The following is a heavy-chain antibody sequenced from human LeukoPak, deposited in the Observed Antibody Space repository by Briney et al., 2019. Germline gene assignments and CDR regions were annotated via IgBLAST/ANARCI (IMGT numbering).Heavy chain of an antibody. CDR2: IYASGYT. D-gene: IGHD3-10*01. CDR3: AGNHIVTGTYFDS. V-gene: IGHV4-4*07. CDR1: GDSIGTYY. J-gene: IGHJ4*02. Sequence: SETLSLTCTVSGDSIGTYYWNWIRQPAGKGLEWIGRIYASGYTEYNPSLQTRVTMSVDTSKNEFSLKVDTVTAADTAVYFCAGNHIVTGTYFDSWGQGILVTVSS.